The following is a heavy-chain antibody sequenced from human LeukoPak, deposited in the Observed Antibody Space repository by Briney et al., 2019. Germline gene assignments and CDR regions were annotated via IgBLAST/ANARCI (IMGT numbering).Heavy chain of an antibody. CDR1: GGSLTDGVYS. Sequence: TSETLSLTCTVSGGSLTDGVYSWGWVRQPPGTGLQWIATTYEGASLKSRVTISLDTSKNQFFLRLTSVTAADTAVYYCAGPGKDITSDDAFDIWGQGTMVTVSS. V-gene: IGHV4-30-4*07. CDR3: AGPGKDITSDDAFDI. J-gene: IGHJ3*02. CDR2: T. D-gene: IGHD3-10*01.